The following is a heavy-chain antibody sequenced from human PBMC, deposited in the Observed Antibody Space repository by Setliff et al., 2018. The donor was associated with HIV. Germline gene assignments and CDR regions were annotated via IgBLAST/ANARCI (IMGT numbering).Heavy chain of an antibody. V-gene: IGHV3-23*01. CDR2: ILSTGERT. Sequence: GGSLRLSCQASDLAFSSYAMSWVRQAPGEGLEWVSAILSTGERTFYADSVKGRFTISRDNSKNTVYLQMNSLRAEDTAEYYCAKELAASGLGYFDSWGRGILVTVSS. J-gene: IGHJ4*02. D-gene: IGHD3-22*01. CDR1: DLAFSSYA. CDR3: AKELAASGLGYFDS.